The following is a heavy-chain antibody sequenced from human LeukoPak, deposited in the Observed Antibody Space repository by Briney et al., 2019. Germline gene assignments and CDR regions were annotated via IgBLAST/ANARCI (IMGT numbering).Heavy chain of an antibody. CDR3: AKLYYDYIWGSYRYYFFDS. D-gene: IGHD3-16*02. Sequence: PGGSLRLSCAASGFTFDDYAMHWVRQAPGKGLEWVSLISGDGGSTYYADSVKGRFTISRDNSKNTLYLQMKSLRAEDTALYYCAKLYYDYIWGSYRYYFFDSWGQGTLSTVSS. J-gene: IGHJ4*02. V-gene: IGHV3-43*02. CDR2: ISGDGGST. CDR1: GFTFDDYA.